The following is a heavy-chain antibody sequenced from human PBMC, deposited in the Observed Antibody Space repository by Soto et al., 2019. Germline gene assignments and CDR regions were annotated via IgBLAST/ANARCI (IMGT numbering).Heavy chain of an antibody. V-gene: IGHV1-3*01. CDR2: INAGNGNT. CDR1: GYSFTSYS. Sequence: GASVKVSCKASGYSFTSYSVHWVRQAPGQRLEWMGWINAGNGNTKYSQKFQGRVTITRDTSASTAYMELSSLRSEDTAVYYCARVYCSGGSCYSVPDYFDYWGQG. J-gene: IGHJ4*02. CDR3: ARVYCSGGSCYSVPDYFDY. D-gene: IGHD2-15*01.